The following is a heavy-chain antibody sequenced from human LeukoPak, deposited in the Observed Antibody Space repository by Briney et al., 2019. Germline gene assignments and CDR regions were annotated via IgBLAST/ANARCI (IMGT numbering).Heavy chain of an antibody. CDR2: IYTSGST. CDR3: AKPNGYGLVDI. D-gene: IGHD3-10*01. J-gene: IGHJ3*02. Sequence: SETLSLTCTVSGGSISSYYWSWIRQPAGKGLEWIGRIYTSGSTNYNPSLKSRVTMSLDTSKNQFSLKLNSVTAADTAVYYCAKPNGYGLVDIWGQGTMVTVSS. V-gene: IGHV4-4*07. CDR1: GGSISSYY.